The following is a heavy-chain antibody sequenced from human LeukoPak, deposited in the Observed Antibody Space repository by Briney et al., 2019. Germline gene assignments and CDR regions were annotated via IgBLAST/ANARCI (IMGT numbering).Heavy chain of an antibody. J-gene: IGHJ3*02. Sequence: PSETLSLTCAVYGGSFSGYYWSWIRQPPGKGLEWIGEINHSGSTNYNPSLKSRVTISVGTSKNQFSLKLSSVTAADTAVYYCARAQIKSEKYDAFDIWGQGTMVTVSS. CDR3: ARAQIKSEKYDAFDI. CDR2: INHSGST. V-gene: IGHV4-34*01. CDR1: GGSFSGYY. D-gene: IGHD3-16*01.